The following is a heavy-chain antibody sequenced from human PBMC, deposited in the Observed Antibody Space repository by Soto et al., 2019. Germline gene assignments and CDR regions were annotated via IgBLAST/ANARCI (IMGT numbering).Heavy chain of an antibody. Sequence: QVQLQESGPGLVKPSETLSLTCTVSGGSISSYYWSWIRQPPGKGLEWIGYIYYSGSTNYNPSLQRRVTIAVDTSMNQFALKLSSVTAADTAVYYCARGYDFWSGYPFFDPWGQGTLVTVSS. CDR3: ARGYDFWSGYPFFDP. V-gene: IGHV4-59*01. D-gene: IGHD3-3*01. CDR1: GGSISSYY. J-gene: IGHJ5*02. CDR2: IYYSGST.